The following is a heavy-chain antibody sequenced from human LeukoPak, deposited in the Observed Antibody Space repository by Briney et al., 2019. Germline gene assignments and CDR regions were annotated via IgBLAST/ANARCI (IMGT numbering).Heavy chain of an antibody. D-gene: IGHD6-25*01. V-gene: IGHV5-51*01. CDR3: ARLTSRPPGRYYYYAMDV. CDR1: GYWFTSYW. CDR2: IYPGNSDI. J-gene: IGHJ6*02. Sequence: HGESLKISCKGSGYWFTSYWIGWVRQLPGKGLEWMGIIYPGNSDIRYSPSFQGQVTISADKSISTAYLQWSGLRASDIAMYYCARLTSRPPGRYYYYAMDVWGQGTTVTVSS.